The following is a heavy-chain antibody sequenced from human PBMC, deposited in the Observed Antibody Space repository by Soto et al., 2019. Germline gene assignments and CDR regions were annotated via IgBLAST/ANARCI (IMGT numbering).Heavy chain of an antibody. Sequence: GGSLRLSCAASGFTFSNFAMNWVRQAPGKGLEWVSGISGRGGTSYYADSVQGRFTISRDNSKNTLYLQMNSLRAEDTALYYCAKRDTTSPRGAFDIWGQGTMVTVSS. CDR1: GFTFSNFA. J-gene: IGHJ3*02. CDR3: AKRDTTSPRGAFDI. CDR2: ISGRGGTS. D-gene: IGHD2-2*01. V-gene: IGHV3-23*01.